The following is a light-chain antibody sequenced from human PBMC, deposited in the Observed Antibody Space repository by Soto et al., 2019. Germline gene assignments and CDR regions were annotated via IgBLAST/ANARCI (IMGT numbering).Light chain of an antibody. V-gene: IGLV2-23*03. CDR2: EGS. J-gene: IGLJ3*02. CDR1: SSDVGSYNL. Sequence: QSALTQPASVSGSPGQSITISCTGTSSDVGSYNLVSWYQQHPSKAPKLMIYEGSKRPSGVSNRFSGSKSGNTASLTISGLQAEDEADYYCCSYAASSTFVFGGGTKLTVL. CDR3: CSYAASSTFV.